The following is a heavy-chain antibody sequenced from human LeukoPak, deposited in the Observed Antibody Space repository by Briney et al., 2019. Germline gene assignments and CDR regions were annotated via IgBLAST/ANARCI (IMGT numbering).Heavy chain of an antibody. J-gene: IGHJ3*02. CDR2: ISSSSSYI. CDR3: ARDLEYDILTEGRDAFDI. D-gene: IGHD3-9*01. V-gene: IGHV3-21*01. CDR1: GFTFSSYS. Sequence: PGGSLRLSCAASGFTFSSYSMNWVRQAPGKGLEWVSSISSSSSYIYYADSVKGRFTISRDNAKNSLYLQMNSLRAEDTAVYYCARDLEYDILTEGRDAFDIWGQGTMVTVSS.